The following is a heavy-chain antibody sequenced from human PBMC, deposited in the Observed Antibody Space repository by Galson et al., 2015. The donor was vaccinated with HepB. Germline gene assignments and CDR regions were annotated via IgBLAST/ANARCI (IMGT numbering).Heavy chain of an antibody. D-gene: IGHD3-16*01. V-gene: IGHV3-7*01. CDR2: IKEDGSER. Sequence: SLRLSCAASGFSFSGYWMSWVRQAPGKGLEWVAHIKEDGSERYYVDSVKGRFTISRDNAENSLYLQMNSLRVEDTAVYYCARDQRGSRPLGLFDNWGQGSQVTVSA. CDR1: GFSFSGYW. CDR3: ARDQRGSRPLGLFDN. J-gene: IGHJ4*02.